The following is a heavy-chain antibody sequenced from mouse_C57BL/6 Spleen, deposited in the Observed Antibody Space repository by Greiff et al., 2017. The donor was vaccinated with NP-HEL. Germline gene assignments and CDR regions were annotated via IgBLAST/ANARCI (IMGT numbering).Heavy chain of an antibody. Sequence: EVQLQQSGPELVKPGASVKISCKASGYSFTGYYMNWVKQSPEKSLEWIGEINPSTGGTTYNGKFKAKATLTVDKSSSTAYMQLKSLTSEDSAVYYGARREYWGQGTTLTVSS. J-gene: IGHJ2*01. CDR1: GYSFTGYY. CDR3: ARREY. CDR2: INPSTGGT. V-gene: IGHV1-42*01.